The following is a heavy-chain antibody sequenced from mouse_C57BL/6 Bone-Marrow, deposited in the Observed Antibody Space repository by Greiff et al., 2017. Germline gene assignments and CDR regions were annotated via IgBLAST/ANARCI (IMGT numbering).Heavy chain of an antibody. CDR3: AREEWVRYYFDY. J-gene: IGHJ2*01. Sequence: QVQLQQPGAELVMPGASVKLSCKASGYTFTSYWMHWVKQRPGQGLEWIGEIDPSDSYTNYNQKFKGKATLTVDKSSSPAYMPLSSLTSEDSEVYYVAREEWVRYYFDYWGQGTTLTVSS. D-gene: IGHD1-1*01. CDR1: GYTFTSYW. CDR2: IDPSDSYT. V-gene: IGHV1-69*01.